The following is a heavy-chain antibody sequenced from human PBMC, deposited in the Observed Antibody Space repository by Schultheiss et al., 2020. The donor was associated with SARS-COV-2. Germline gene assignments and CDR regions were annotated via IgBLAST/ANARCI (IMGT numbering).Heavy chain of an antibody. CDR2: IYYSGST. CDR3: ARVREWLYTIDY. J-gene: IGHJ4*02. V-gene: IGHV4-59*12. D-gene: IGHD3-3*01. Sequence: SETLSLTCTVSGGSISSYYWSWIRQPPGKGLEWIGYIYYSGSTNYNPSLKSRVTMSVDTSKNQFSLKLSSVTAADTAVYYCARVREWLYTIDYWGQGTLVTVSS. CDR1: GGSISSYY.